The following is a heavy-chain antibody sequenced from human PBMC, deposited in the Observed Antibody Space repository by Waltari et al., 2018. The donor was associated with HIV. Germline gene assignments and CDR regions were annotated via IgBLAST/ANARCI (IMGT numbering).Heavy chain of an antibody. CDR2: TYYRSKWYN. V-gene: IGHV6-1*01. D-gene: IGHD5-12*01. CDR3: ARSTGIVATIGIRLAGLGFDY. CDR1: GDSVSSNSAA. Sequence: QVQLQQSGPGLVKPSQTLSLTCAISGDSVSSNSAAWNWIRQSPSRGLEWLGRTYYRSKWYNDYAVSVKSRITINPDTSKNQFSLQLNSVTPEDTAVYYCARSTGIVATIGIRLAGLGFDYWGQGTLVTVSS. J-gene: IGHJ4*02.